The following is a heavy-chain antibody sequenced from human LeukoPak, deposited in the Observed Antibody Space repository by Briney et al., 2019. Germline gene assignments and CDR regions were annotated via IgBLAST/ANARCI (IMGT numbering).Heavy chain of an antibody. J-gene: IGHJ3*02. CDR2: IIPIFGTA. CDR3: ARDRQYCSSTSCYSAFDI. V-gene: IGHV1-69*05. D-gene: IGHD2-2*01. Sequence: GSSVKVSCKASGGTFSSYAISWVRQAPGRGLEWMGGIIPIFGTANYAQKFQGRVTITTDESTSTAYMELSSLRAEDTAVYYCARDRQYCSSTSCYSAFDIWGQGTMVTVSS. CDR1: GGTFSSYA.